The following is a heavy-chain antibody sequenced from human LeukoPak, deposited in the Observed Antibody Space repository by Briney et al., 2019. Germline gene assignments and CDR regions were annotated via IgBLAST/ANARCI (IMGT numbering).Heavy chain of an antibody. Sequence: GGSLRLSCAASGFTFSSYSMNWVRQAPGKGLEWVSSISSSSSYIYYADSVKGRFTISRDDAKNSLYLQMNSLRAEDTAVYYCARCSGGSCYRFVYWGQGTLVTVSS. CDR1: GFTFSSYS. V-gene: IGHV3-21*01. CDR2: ISSSSSYI. CDR3: ARCSGGSCYRFVY. J-gene: IGHJ4*02. D-gene: IGHD2-15*01.